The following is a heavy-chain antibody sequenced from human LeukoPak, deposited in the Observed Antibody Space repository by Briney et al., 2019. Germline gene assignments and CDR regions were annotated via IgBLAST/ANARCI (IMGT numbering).Heavy chain of an antibody. CDR3: AKGTGRYWTFFDS. V-gene: IGHV3-9*01. CDR1: GFTFDDYA. D-gene: IGHD1-26*01. J-gene: IGHJ4*02. Sequence: PGGSLRLSCAASGFTFDDYAMHWVRQAPGKGLDWVSGISWNSGSIDYAHSVKGRFTISRDTAKNSLYLQMNSLRPEDTALYYCAKGTGRYWTFFDSWGQGTLVTVSS. CDR2: ISWNSGSI.